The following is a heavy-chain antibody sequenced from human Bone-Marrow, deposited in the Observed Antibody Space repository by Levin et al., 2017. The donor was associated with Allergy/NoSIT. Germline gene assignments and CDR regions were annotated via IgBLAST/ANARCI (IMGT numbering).Heavy chain of an antibody. CDR3: GRHNVVPAAVFGGGFDI. D-gene: IGHD2-2*01. J-gene: IGHJ3*02. Sequence: SQTLSLTCTVSGVSISSSDYYWGWIRQPPGKGLEWIGSVYYSGSAYYNPSLKSRVTISIDTSKNHFSLRLSSVTAADTAIYYCGRHNVVPAAVFGGGFDIWGQGTMVTVSS. CDR1: GVSISSSDYY. CDR2: VYYSGSA. V-gene: IGHV4-39*01.